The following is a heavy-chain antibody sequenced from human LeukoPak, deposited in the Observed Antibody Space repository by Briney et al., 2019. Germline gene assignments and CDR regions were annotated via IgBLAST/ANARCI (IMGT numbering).Heavy chain of an antibody. CDR1: GFTVSSNY. Sequence: PGGSLRLSCAASGFTVSSNYMSWVRQAPGKGLEWVSIIYSGGRTYYADSVKGRFTVSRDNSNNTLYLQMNSLRAEDTAVYYCARDHYVDAFDIWGQGTMVTVSS. V-gene: IGHV3-53*01. CDR3: ARDHYVDAFDI. CDR2: IYSGGRT. J-gene: IGHJ3*02. D-gene: IGHD3-16*01.